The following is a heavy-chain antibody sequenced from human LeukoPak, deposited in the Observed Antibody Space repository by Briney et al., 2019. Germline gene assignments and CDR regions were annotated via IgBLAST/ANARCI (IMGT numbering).Heavy chain of an antibody. CDR3: ARPRYYYYMDV. CDR2: INSDGSST. J-gene: IGHJ6*03. Sequence: GGSLRLSCAASGFTFSSYWMHWVRQAPGKGLVWVSRINSDGSSTSYADSVKGRYTISRDNDKNTLYLQMNSLRAEDTAVYYCARPRYYYYMDVWGKGTTVTVSS. CDR1: GFTFSSYW. V-gene: IGHV3-74*01.